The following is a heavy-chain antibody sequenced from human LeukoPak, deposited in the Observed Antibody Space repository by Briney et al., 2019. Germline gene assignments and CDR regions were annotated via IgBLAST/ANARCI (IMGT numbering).Heavy chain of an antibody. D-gene: IGHD6-19*01. J-gene: IGHJ4*02. Sequence: PGGSLRLPCAVSGLIFSSYAMSWVRQAPGKGLEWVSAISGSGDSSYYADSVKGRFTISRDNSKNTLYLQMNSLRAEDTAVYYCANRRWLVSSFDYWGQGTLVTVSS. CDR3: ANRRWLVSSFDY. CDR1: GLIFSSYA. CDR2: ISGSGDSS. V-gene: IGHV3-23*01.